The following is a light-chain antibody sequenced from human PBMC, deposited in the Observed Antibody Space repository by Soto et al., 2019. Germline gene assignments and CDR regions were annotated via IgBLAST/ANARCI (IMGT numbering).Light chain of an antibody. CDR1: QSVSSIY. CDR3: QQYGSSRWT. J-gene: IGKJ1*01. CDR2: GAS. V-gene: IGKV3-20*01. Sequence: NGFTNSPGTLSLYPGGRATLSCRASQSVSSIYLAWYQQKPGQAPRLVIYGASSRATGIPDRFSGSGSGTDFTLTISRLEPEDFAVYYCQQYGSSRWTFGQGTKVDIK.